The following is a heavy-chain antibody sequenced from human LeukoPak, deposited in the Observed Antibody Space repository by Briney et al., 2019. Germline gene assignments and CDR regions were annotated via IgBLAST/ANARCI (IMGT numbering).Heavy chain of an antibody. Sequence: SGGSLRLPCAASGFIFSDYYMSWVRQAPGKGLEWLSYIYSVKGRFTISRDNAKNSLHLQMNSLRAEDTAVYYCARRGFQLVYDYWGRGILVTVSS. CDR1: GFIFSDYY. CDR2: I. J-gene: IGHJ4*02. D-gene: IGHD2-2*02. CDR3: ARRGFQLVYDY. V-gene: IGHV3-11*04.